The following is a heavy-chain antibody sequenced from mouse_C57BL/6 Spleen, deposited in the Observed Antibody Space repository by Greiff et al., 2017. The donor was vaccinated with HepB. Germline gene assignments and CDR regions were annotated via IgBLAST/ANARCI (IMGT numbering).Heavy chain of an antibody. CDR2: IDPSDSYT. V-gene: IGHV1-69*01. J-gene: IGHJ2*01. Sequence: VQLKQPGAELVMPGASVKLSCKASGYTFTSYWMHWVKQRPGQGLEWIGEIDPSDSYTTYKQKFKGKSTLTVDKSSSTAYMQLSSLTSEDSAVYYCARDGRGYFDYWGQGTTLTVSS. CDR3: ARDGRGYFDY. CDR1: GYTFTSYW. D-gene: IGHD1-1*02.